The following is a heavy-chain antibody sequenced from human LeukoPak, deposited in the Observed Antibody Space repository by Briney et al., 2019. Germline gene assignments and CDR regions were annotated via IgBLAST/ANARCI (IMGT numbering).Heavy chain of an antibody. V-gene: IGHV3-33*01. CDR1: GFTFSSYG. Sequence: GRSLRLPCAASGFTFSSYGMHWVRQAPGKGLEWVAVIWYDGSNKYYADSVKGRFTISRDNSKNTVYLQMDSLRAEDTAVYYCVRDWGGYGLDVWGQGTTVTVSS. CDR3: VRDWGGYGLDV. CDR2: IWYDGSNK. J-gene: IGHJ6*02. D-gene: IGHD3-16*01.